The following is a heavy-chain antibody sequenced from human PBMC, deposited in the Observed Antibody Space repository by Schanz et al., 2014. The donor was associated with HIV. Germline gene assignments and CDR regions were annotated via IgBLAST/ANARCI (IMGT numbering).Heavy chain of an antibody. CDR1: GFDFKTYA. CDR2: ISSTGGYI. J-gene: IGHJ2*01. CDR3: ALSRPSGYGGSWYFDL. D-gene: IGHD2-15*01. V-gene: IGHV3-21*04. Sequence: EGQLLESGGGLVRPGGSLTLSCATSGFDFKTYAMNWVRQAPGKGLEWVSSISSTGGYIYYADSVRGRFTISRDSAKNSLYLQMNSLRAEDTAVYYCALSRPSGYGGSWYFDLWGRGTLVAVSS.